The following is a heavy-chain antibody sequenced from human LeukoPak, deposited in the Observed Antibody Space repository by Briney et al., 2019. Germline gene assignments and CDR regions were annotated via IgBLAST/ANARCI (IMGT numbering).Heavy chain of an antibody. D-gene: IGHD2-2*01. V-gene: IGHV3-7*01. CDR1: GFTVSMYW. CDR2: IKEDGSEQ. Sequence: GGSLRLSCAASGFTVSMYWMSWVRQAPGKGLEWVANIKEDGSEQYYVDSVKGRFTISRDNAKNSEYLQMNSLRVEDSAVYYCASAFPGYCSSTSCHDGMDVWGQGTTVTVS. J-gene: IGHJ6*02. CDR3: ASAFPGYCSSTSCHDGMDV.